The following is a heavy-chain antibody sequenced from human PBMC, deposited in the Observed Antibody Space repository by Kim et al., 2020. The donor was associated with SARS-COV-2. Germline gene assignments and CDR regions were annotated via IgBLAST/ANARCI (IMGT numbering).Heavy chain of an antibody. D-gene: IGHD3-22*01. J-gene: IGHJ4*02. CDR3: ARDPYDSSGYGAFDY. CDR2: IKEDGRDT. CDR1: GFAFSTSW. V-gene: IGHV3-7*01. Sequence: RGSLRLSCVGSGFAFSTSWMTWVRQVPGKGLEWVANIKEDGRDTYYVDSVKGRFTISRDNAKSSVYLQMNSLRAEDTAVYYCARDPYDSSGYGAFDYWGQGTLVTVAS.